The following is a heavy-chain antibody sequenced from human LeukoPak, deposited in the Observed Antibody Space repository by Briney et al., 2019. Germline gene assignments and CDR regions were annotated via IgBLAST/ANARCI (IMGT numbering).Heavy chain of an antibody. V-gene: IGHV3-23*05. J-gene: IGHJ4*02. Sequence: GGSLRLSCAASGFTFSSYAMSWVRQAPGKGLEWVSVIYSSGSTCYADSVKGRFTISRDNSKNTLHLQMNTLRAEDTAVYYCASRIATAGSVDYWGQGTLVTVSS. D-gene: IGHD6-13*01. CDR2: IYSSGST. CDR1: GFTFSSYA. CDR3: ASRIATAGSVDY.